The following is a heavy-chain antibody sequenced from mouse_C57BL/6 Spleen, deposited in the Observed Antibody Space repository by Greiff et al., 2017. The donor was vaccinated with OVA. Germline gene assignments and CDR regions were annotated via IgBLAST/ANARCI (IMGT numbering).Heavy chain of an antibody. V-gene: IGHV1-81*01. J-gene: IGHJ3*01. Sequence: VKVVESGAELARPGASVKLSCKASGYTFTSYGISWVKQRTGQGLEWIGEIYPRSGNTYYNEKFKGKATLTADKSSSTAYMELRSLTSEDSAVYFCAREGTAQAAWFAYWGQGTLVTVSA. CDR2: IYPRSGNT. CDR1: GYTFTSYG. CDR3: AREGTAQAAWFAY. D-gene: IGHD3-2*02.